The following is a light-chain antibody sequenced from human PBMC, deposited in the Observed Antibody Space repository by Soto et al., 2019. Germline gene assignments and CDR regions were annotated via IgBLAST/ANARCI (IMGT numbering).Light chain of an antibody. V-gene: IGKV3-20*01. CDR3: HQYGTSPPT. J-gene: IGKJ2*01. CDR2: GVS. Sequence: IVLTQSPGTLSLAPGKGATLSCRASQSLSSDSLAWYRQKLGQAPRLLIYGVSKRATGLPDRFGGGGSGTDFTLTITRLEPQDSAVYYCHQYGTSPPTFCQGTRLEIK. CDR1: QSLSSDS.